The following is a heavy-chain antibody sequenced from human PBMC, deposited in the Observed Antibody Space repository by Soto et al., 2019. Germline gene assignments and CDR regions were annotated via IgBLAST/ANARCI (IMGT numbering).Heavy chain of an antibody. CDR1: GGSISSGAYY. Sequence: SETLSLTCTVSGGSISSGAYYWSWIRQHPGKGLEWIGYIYYSGSTYYNPSLKSRVTISVDTSKNQFSLKLSSVTAADTAVYYCARVFGFGGMDVWGQGTTVT. D-gene: IGHD3-3*01. V-gene: IGHV4-31*03. CDR2: IYYSGST. CDR3: ARVFGFGGMDV. J-gene: IGHJ6*02.